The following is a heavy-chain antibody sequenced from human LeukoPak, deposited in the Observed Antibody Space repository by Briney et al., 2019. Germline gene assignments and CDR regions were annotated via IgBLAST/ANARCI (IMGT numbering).Heavy chain of an antibody. V-gene: IGHV3-48*03. Sequence: GGSLRLSCAASGFTFSSYEMNWVRQAPGKGLEWVSYISSSGSTIYYADSVKGRFTISRDNAKNSLYLQMNSLRAEDTAVYYCARDGCSGGSCWFDYWGQGILVTVSS. CDR3: ARDGCSGGSCWFDY. D-gene: IGHD2-15*01. CDR2: ISSSGSTI. J-gene: IGHJ4*02. CDR1: GFTFSSYE.